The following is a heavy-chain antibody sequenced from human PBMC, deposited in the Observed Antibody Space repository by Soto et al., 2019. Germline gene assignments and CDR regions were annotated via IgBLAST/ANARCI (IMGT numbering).Heavy chain of an antibody. CDR2: ISYDGSNK. J-gene: IGHJ4*02. V-gene: IGHV3-30-3*01. CDR1: GFTFSSYV. CDR3: ARNGGYSYGYPIGY. Sequence: QVQLVESGGGVVQPGRSLRLSCAASGFTFSSYVLHWVRQAPGKGLEWVAVISYDGSNKYYADSVKGRFTISRDNSKNTLYLQMNSLSAEDTAVYYGARNGGYSYGYPIGYWGQGTLVTVSS. D-gene: IGHD5-18*01.